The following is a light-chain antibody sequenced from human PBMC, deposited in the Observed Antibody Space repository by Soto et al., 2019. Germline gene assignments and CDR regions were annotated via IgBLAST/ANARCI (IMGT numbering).Light chain of an antibody. J-gene: IGKJ1*01. CDR3: QKYGSSPRT. V-gene: IGKV3-20*01. CDR1: QIVSNNY. CDR2: GAS. Sequence: EIVLTQSPGTLSLSPRERATLSCKASQIVSNNYLAWYQQRPGQAPRLLIYGASSRATGIPDRFSGSGSGTDFTLTISRLEPEDVAIYYCQKYGSSPRTFGQGTEVDIK.